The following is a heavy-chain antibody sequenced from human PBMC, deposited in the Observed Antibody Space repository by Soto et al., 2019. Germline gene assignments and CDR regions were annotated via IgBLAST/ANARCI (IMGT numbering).Heavy chain of an antibody. CDR2: ISAYSGNT. CDR3: ARVVKAGDYGDYGRYYFDY. D-gene: IGHD4-17*01. Sequence: QVQLVQSGAEVKKPGASVKVSCKASGYTFTTYGITWVRQAPGQGLEWMGWISAYSGNTNYAQKLQGRLTVTTDTSTNTAYKDLRSLRSDDTAVYYCARVVKAGDYGDYGRYYFDYWGHGTLVTVSS. J-gene: IGHJ4*01. V-gene: IGHV1-18*04. CDR1: GYTFTTYG.